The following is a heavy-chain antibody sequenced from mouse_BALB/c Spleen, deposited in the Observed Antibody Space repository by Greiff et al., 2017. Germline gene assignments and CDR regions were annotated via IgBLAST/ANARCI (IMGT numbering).Heavy chain of an antibody. D-gene: IGHD2-3*01. CDR1: GYTFTDYN. CDR2: IYPYDGGT. Sequence: EVKLMESGPELVKPGASVKISCTASGYTFTDYNMHWVKQSLGKSLEWIGYIYPYDGGTGYNQKFKSKATLTVDNSSSTAYMELRGLTSEDSAVYYGARGLLRYFDVWGAGTTVTVSS. J-gene: IGHJ1*01. CDR3: ARGLLRYFDV. V-gene: IGHV1S29*02.